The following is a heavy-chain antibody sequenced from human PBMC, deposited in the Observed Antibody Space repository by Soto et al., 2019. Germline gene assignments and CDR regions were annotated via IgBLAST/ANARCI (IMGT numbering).Heavy chain of an antibody. CDR1: GYTFTSYG. Sequence: QVQLVQSGAEVKKPGASVKVSCKASGYTFTSYGISWVRQAPGQGLEWMGWIRAYNGNIKYAQKLQGRDTMTTDTSTRTAYMELRSMRSDDTAVYYCARDLAVGLVDYWGQGTLVTVSS. CDR3: ARDLAVGLVDY. CDR2: IRAYNGNI. J-gene: IGHJ4*02. D-gene: IGHD6-19*01. V-gene: IGHV1-18*01.